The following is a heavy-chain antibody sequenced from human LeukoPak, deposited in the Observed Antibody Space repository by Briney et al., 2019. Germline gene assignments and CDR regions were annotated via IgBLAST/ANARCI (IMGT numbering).Heavy chain of an antibody. D-gene: IGHD2-2*01. CDR1: GYTFTSYD. V-gene: IGHV1-8*01. CDR2: MNPNSGNT. CDR3: ARKGPANYYYYYMDV. Sequence: ASVKVSCKASGYTFTSYDLNWVRQAPGQGLEWMGWMNPNSGNTGYAPKFQGRVTMTRNTSISTAYMELSSLRSEDTAVYYCARKGPANYYYYYMDVWGKGTSVTVS. J-gene: IGHJ6*03.